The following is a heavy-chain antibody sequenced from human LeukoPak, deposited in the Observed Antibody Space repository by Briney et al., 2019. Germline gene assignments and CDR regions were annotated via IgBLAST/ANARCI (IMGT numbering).Heavy chain of an antibody. D-gene: IGHD2-21*01. CDR1: GGSFSGYY. J-gene: IGHJ5*02. CDR3: ARLGDQGGSPFDP. Sequence: PSETLSLTCAVYGGSFSGYYWSWIRQPPGKGLEWIGEINHSGSTNYNPSLKSLVTISVDTSKNQFSLKLSSVTAADTAVYYCARLGDQGGSPFDPWGQGTLVTVSS. CDR2: INHSGST. V-gene: IGHV4-34*01.